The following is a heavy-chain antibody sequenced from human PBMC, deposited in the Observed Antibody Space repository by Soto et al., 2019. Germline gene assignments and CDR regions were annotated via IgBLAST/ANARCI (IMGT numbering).Heavy chain of an antibody. CDR1: GGTFSSYA. CDR3: ASDRGYYYDSSGLDY. J-gene: IGHJ4*02. V-gene: IGHV1-69*13. Sequence: SVKVSCKASGGTFSSYAISWVRQAPGQGLEWMGGIIPIFGTANYAQKFQGRVTITADESTSTAYMELSSLSSEDTAVYYCASDRGYYYDSSGLDYWGQGTLVTVSS. CDR2: IIPIFGTA. D-gene: IGHD3-22*01.